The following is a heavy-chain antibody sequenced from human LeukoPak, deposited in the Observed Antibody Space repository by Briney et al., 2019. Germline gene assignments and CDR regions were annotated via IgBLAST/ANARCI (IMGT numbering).Heavy chain of an antibody. Sequence: GGSLRLSCAASGFTVSSNYMSWVRQAPGKGLEWVSVIYSGGSTYYADSVKGRFTTSRDNSKNTLYLQMNSLRAEDTAVYYCARGSWGSGSYSDAFDIWGQGTMVTVSS. CDR1: GFTVSSNY. CDR2: IYSGGST. D-gene: IGHD3-10*01. J-gene: IGHJ3*02. V-gene: IGHV3-66*01. CDR3: ARGSWGSGSYSDAFDI.